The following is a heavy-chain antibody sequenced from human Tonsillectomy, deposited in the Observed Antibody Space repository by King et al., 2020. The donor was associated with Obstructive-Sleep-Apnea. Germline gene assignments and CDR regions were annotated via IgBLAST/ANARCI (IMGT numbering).Heavy chain of an antibody. CDR3: AKQGSTYYYDSSGGIDY. J-gene: IGHJ4*02. D-gene: IGHD3-22*01. CDR1: GFTFRSYG. V-gene: IGHV3-33*06. Sequence: VQLVESGGGVVQPGRALRLSCAASGFTFRSYGMHWVRQAPGKGLEGVAVIWYDGSNKYYADSVKGRFTISRDNSKKTPYLQMNSLRAEDTAVYYCAKQGSTYYYDSSGGIDYWGQGTLVTVSS. CDR2: IWYDGSNK.